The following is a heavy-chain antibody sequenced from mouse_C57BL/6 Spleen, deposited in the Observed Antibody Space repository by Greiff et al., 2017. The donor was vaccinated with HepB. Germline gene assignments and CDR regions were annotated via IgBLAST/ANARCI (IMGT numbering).Heavy chain of an antibody. CDR3: VRQGSNYAWYFDV. Sequence: EVKLVESGGGLVQPKGSLKLSCAASGFSFNTYAMNWVRQAPGKGLEWVARIRSKSNNYATYYADSVKDRFTISRDDSESMLYLQMNNLKTEDTAMYYCVRQGSNYAWYFDVWGTGTTVTVSS. D-gene: IGHD2-5*01. CDR2: IRSKSNNYAT. J-gene: IGHJ1*03. CDR1: GFSFNTYA. V-gene: IGHV10-1*01.